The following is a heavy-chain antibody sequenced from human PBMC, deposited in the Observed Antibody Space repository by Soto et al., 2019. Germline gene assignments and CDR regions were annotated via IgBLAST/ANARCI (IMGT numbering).Heavy chain of an antibody. J-gene: IGHJ4*02. CDR1: GYTFTTYD. CDR2: MNPNNGKT. Sequence: GASVKGSCKASGYTFTTYDINWVRQATGQGLEWMGWMNPNNGKTGYAQKFQGRVTMTRDTSTSTVYMELSSLRSEDTAVYYCARAVGSSGCSFAYWGQGTLVTVSS. CDR3: ARAVGSSGCSFAY. D-gene: IGHD6-19*01. V-gene: IGHV1-8*01.